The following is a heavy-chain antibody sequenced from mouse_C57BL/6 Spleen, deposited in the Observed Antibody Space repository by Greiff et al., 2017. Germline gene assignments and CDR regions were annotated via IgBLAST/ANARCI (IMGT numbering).Heavy chain of an antibody. CDR3: AGDGDGKPLYSLDY. Sequence: QVHVQQPGAELVKPGASVKLSCKASGYTFTSYWMHWVKQRPGQGLEWIGMIHPYSGSTNYNEKFKSKATLTVDKSSSTAYMQLSSLTSEDSAVDDDAGDGDGKPLYSLDYWGQGTTVTVSS. CDR1: GYTFTSYW. CDR2: IHPYSGST. V-gene: IGHV1-64*01. D-gene: IGHD2-1*01. J-gene: IGHJ2*01.